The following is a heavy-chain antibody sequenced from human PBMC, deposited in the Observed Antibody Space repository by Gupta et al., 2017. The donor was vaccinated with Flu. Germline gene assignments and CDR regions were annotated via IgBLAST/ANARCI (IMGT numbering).Heavy chain of an antibody. D-gene: IGHD3-22*01. J-gene: IGHJ3*01. Sequence: EVQLMKPGGGLVQPGGSLRHTFTASDFRLEVHALSWVRKVPGKGLEWVSGITWNSNKIAYADSVKGRFNISRDNAKKSLYLQMNSLRPDDSALYYCTKPHFPFNHYDSSGFYLGLALDVWGQGTTVTVSS. CDR1: DFRLEVHA. CDR3: TKPHFPFNHYDSSGFYLGLALDV. CDR2: ITWNSNKI. V-gene: IGHV3-9*01.